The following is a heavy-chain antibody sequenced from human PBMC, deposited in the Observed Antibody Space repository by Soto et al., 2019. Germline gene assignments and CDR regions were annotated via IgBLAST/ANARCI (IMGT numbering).Heavy chain of an antibody. Sequence: GGSLRLSCAASGFSFTRYGMHWVRQAPGKGLEWVAVISDDGRNLHYGDSVRGRFTISRDNSQSTLYLQMNSLKPEDTSVYYCARDNGIAGSFDPWGQGTLVTVSS. CDR1: GFSFTRYG. J-gene: IGHJ5*02. V-gene: IGHV3-30*03. CDR2: ISDDGRNL. CDR3: ARDNGIAGSFDP. D-gene: IGHD6-13*01.